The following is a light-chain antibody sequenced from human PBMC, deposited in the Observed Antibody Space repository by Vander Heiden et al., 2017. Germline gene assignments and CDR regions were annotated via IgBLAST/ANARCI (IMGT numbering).Light chain of an antibody. CDR1: QSVRGGY. CDR2: GTS. V-gene: IGKV3-20*01. Sequence: EIVFTQSPGTLSLSRGERATLPWGASQSVRGGYLAWYQQKPGQAPRLLIYGTSTRAAGIPDRFSGSGSGTDFTLTISRLETEDFAVYSCQQYGSSPYTFGQGTKLEIK. J-gene: IGKJ2*01. CDR3: QQYGSSPYT.